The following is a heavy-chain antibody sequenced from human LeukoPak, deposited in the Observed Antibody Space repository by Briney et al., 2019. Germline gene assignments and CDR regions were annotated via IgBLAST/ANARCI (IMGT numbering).Heavy chain of an antibody. CDR1: GYTFTSYD. V-gene: IGHV1-8*01. D-gene: IGHD3-22*01. J-gene: IGHJ4*02. CDR2: MNPNSGNT. CDR3: ARGLENYYDSSGYDY. Sequence: ASVKVSCTASGYTFTSYDINWVRQATGQGLEWMGWMNPNSGNTGYAQRFQGRVTMTRNTSISTAYMELSSLRSEYTAVYYCARGLENYYDSSGYDYWGQGTLVTVSS.